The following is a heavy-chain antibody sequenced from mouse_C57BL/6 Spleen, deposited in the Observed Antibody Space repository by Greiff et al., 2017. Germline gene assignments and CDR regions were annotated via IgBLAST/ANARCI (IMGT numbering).Heavy chain of an antibody. J-gene: IGHJ4*01. V-gene: IGHV1-82*01. CDR1: GYAFSSSW. CDR2: IYPGDGDT. D-gene: IGHD2-3*01. CDR3: ARGGYDGYLYAMDY. Sequence: VQLQQSGPELVKPGASVKISCKASGYAFSSSWMNWVKQRPGKGLEWIGRIYPGDGDTNYNGKFKGKATLTADKSSSTAYMQLNSLTSEDSAVYFCARGGYDGYLYAMDYWGQGTSVTVSS.